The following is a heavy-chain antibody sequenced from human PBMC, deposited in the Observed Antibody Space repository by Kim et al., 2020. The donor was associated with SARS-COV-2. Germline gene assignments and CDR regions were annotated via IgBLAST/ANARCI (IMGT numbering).Heavy chain of an antibody. CDR3: ANGYSSGRFDY. J-gene: IGHJ4*02. D-gene: IGHD6-19*01. CDR1: GYIFTSYW. V-gene: IGHV5-51*01. CDR2: IYPGDSDR. Sequence: GESLKISCKGSGYIFTSYWIGLVRQMPGKGLEWMVIIYPGDSDRRYNPSFQGQVTISADKSSTTAYLQWSSLKASDTAMYYCANGYSSGRFDYWGQGTLVTVSS.